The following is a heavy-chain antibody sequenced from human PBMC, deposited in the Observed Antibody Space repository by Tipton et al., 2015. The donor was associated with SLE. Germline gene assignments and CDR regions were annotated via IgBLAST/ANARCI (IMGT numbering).Heavy chain of an antibody. Sequence: TLSLTCTVSGGSMRALQWSWIRQPPGKGLEWIGSFFYDGSTSNNPSLKSRVTISVDTSKNQFSLKLSSVTAADTAVYYCAREGRGWELLNPHDAFDIWGQGTMVTVSS. V-gene: IGHV4-59*01. CDR2: FFYDGST. J-gene: IGHJ3*02. CDR1: GGSMRALQ. D-gene: IGHD1-26*01. CDR3: AREGRGWELLNPHDAFDI.